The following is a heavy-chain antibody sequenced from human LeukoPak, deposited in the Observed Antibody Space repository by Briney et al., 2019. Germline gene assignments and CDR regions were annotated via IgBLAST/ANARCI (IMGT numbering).Heavy chain of an antibody. CDR1: GYSFTSYW. Sequence: GESLKISCKGSGYSFTSYWIGWVRQLPGKGLEWMGIIYPGDSDTRYSPSFQGQVTILADKSITTAYLQWSSLQASDTAMYYCARYCSNGVCFGYWGQATQVSLSP. CDR3: ARYCSNGVCFGY. J-gene: IGHJ4*02. V-gene: IGHV5-51*01. CDR2: IYPGDSDT. D-gene: IGHD2-8*01.